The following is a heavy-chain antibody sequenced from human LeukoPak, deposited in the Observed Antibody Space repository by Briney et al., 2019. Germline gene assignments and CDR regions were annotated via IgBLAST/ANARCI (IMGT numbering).Heavy chain of an antibody. J-gene: IGHJ4*02. V-gene: IGHV3-7*03. CDR1: GFTFSSYW. D-gene: IGHD3-3*01. CDR2: IKQDGSEK. Sequence: GGSLRLSCAASGFTFSSYWMSWVRQAPGKGLEWVANIKQDGSEKYYVDSVKGRFTISRDNAKNSLYLQMNSLRAEDTAVYYCASRPTLTISGVVINYWGQGTLVTVSS. CDR3: ASRPTLTISGVVINY.